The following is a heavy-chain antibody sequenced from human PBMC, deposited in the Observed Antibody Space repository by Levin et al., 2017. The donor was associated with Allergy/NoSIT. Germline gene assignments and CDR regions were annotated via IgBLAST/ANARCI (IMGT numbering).Heavy chain of an antibody. Sequence: LSLTCAASGFTFSNAWMSWVRQAPGKGLEWVGRIKSKTDGGTPDYAAPVKGRFTISRDDSKNTLYLQMNTLKTEDTAVYYCATLEYYDVDHWGQGTLVTVSS. D-gene: IGHD3-22*01. CDR1: GFTFSNAW. CDR3: ATLEYYDVDH. J-gene: IGHJ4*02. CDR2: IKSKTDGGTP. V-gene: IGHV3-15*01.